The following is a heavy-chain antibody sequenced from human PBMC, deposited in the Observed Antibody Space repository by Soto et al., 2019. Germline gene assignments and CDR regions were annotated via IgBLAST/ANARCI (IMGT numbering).Heavy chain of an antibody. CDR3: ARDFCSCWYFSFDP. D-gene: IGHD6-19*01. V-gene: IGHV1-69*13. CDR2: IIPILGTA. J-gene: IGHJ5*02. CDR1: GGTFSSYA. Sequence: SVKVSCKASGGTFSSYAISWVRQAPGQGLEWMGGIIPILGTANYAQKFQGRVTITADESTSTAYMELSSLRSEDTAVYYCARDFCSCWYFSFDPWGQGTLVTVSS.